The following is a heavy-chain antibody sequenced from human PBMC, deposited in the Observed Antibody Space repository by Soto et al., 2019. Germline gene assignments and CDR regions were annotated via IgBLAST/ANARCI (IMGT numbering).Heavy chain of an antibody. D-gene: IGHD6-13*01. Sequence: QVQLVESGGGVVQPGRSLRLSCAASGFTFSSYGMHWVRQAPGKGLEWVAVIWYDGSNKYYADSVKGRFTISRDNSKNTLYLQMNSLRAEDTAVYYCARAAIAAAGFSWFDPWGQGTLVTVSS. CDR3: ARAAIAAAGFSWFDP. V-gene: IGHV3-33*01. CDR1: GFTFSSYG. CDR2: IWYDGSNK. J-gene: IGHJ5*02.